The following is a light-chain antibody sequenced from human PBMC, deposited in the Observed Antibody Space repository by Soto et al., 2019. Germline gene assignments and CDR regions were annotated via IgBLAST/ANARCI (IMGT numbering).Light chain of an antibody. J-gene: IGKJ1*01. CDR1: QSISSW. CDR3: QQYDSYWT. Sequence: DIQMTQSPSTVSASVGDRVTITCRASQSISSWLVWYQQKPGKAPSLLIYKASSLESGVPSRFSGSGFGTEFTLTISSLQPDDFATYYCQQYDSYWTFGQGTKVEIK. CDR2: KAS. V-gene: IGKV1-5*03.